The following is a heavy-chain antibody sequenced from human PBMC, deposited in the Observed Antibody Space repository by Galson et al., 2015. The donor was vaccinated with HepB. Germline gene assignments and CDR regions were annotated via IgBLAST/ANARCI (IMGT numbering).Heavy chain of an antibody. J-gene: IGHJ4*02. CDR1: GGSISSSSYY. Sequence: ETLSLTCTVSGGSISSSSYYWGWVRQPPGKGLEWIGSIYYSGSTYYNPSLKSRVTISVDTSKNQFSLKLSSVTAADTAVYYCARQRARGGPWSGYLINPFDYWGQGTLVTVSS. CDR2: IYYSGST. D-gene: IGHD3-3*01. V-gene: IGHV4-39*01. CDR3: ARQRARGGPWSGYLINPFDY.